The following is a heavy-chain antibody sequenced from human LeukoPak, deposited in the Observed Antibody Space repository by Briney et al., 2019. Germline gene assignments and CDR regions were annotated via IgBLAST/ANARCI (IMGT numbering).Heavy chain of an antibody. CDR1: GYTLTELS. Sequence: ASVKGSCKVSGYTLTELSMHWVRQAPGKGLEWMGGFDPEDGETIYAQKFQGRVTMTEDTSTDTAYMELSSLRSEDTAVYYCATEGFGDLTHYYGMDVWGQGTTVTVSS. J-gene: IGHJ6*02. CDR2: FDPEDGET. V-gene: IGHV1-24*01. D-gene: IGHD3-10*01. CDR3: ATEGFGDLTHYYGMDV.